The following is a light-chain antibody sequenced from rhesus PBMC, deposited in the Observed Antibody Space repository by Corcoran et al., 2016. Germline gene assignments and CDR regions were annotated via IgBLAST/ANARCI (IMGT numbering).Light chain of an antibody. CDR2: DAS. Sequence: DIQLTQSPSSLSASVGDRVTITCRASQGISSYLAWYQQQSGKAPKLLIYDASNLQSGVPSRFSGSGSGTEFTLTISSLQPEDFATYYCQQRNSYPWTFGQGTKVEIK. CDR1: QGISSY. J-gene: IGKJ1*01. V-gene: IGKV1-38*01. CDR3: QQRNSYPWT.